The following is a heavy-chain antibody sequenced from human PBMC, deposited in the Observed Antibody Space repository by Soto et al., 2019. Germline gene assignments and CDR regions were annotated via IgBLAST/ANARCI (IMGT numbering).Heavy chain of an antibody. J-gene: IGHJ4*02. CDR1: GGSVSNSNYY. Sequence: SETLSLTCTVSGGSVSNSNYYWGWIRQSPGKGLEWIGSVYYRGISYSKSSVKRRVTISVDTSKNQFSLNLNSETASDTAVYYCVSQRTSVLTQAYFDYWGPGALVTVSS. CDR2: VYYRGIS. CDR3: VSQRTSVLTQAYFDY. D-gene: IGHD2-8*01. V-gene: IGHV4-39*01.